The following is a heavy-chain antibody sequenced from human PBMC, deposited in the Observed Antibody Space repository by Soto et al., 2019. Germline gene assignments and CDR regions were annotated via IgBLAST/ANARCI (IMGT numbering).Heavy chain of an antibody. V-gene: IGHV1-69*08. J-gene: IGHJ4*02. D-gene: IGHD3-16*01. CDR3: TREWDITVYTWSFWVF. CDR2: IIPFHGVT. CDR1: GGTFSPYT. Sequence: QVQLVQSGAEVKKPGSSVKVSCKASGGTFSPYTINWVRQAPGQGLEWMGRIIPFHGVTNYAQKFQARVTITADKSMSTAYMELSGLIFEDTAMYYCTREWDITVYTWSFWVFWGLGTLVTVS.